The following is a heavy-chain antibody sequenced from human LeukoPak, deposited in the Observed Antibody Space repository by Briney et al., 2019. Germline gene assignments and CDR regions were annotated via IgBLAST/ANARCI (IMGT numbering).Heavy chain of an antibody. J-gene: IGHJ4*02. CDR1: GGSISSSSYY. Sequence: PSETLSLTCTVSGGSISSSSYYWGWIRQPPGKGLEWIGEINHSGSTNYNPSLKSRVTISVDTSKNQFSLKLSSVTAADTAVYYCARLPDYFDYWGQGTLVTVSS. CDR3: ARLPDYFDY. V-gene: IGHV4-39*07. CDR2: INHSGST.